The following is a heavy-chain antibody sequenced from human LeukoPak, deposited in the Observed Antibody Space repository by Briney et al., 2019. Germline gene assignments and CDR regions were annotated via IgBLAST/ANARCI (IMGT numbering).Heavy chain of an antibody. CDR1: GGSISSYY. CDR2: IYYSGST. CDR3: ARLVVPAATYYFDY. V-gene: IGHV4-59*08. J-gene: IGHJ4*02. Sequence: SETLSLTCTVSGGSISSYYWSWLRQPPGKGLEWSGYIYYSGSTNYNPSLKSRVTISVDTSKNQFSLKLSSVTAADTAVYYWARLVVPAATYYFDYWGQGTLVTVSS. D-gene: IGHD2-2*01.